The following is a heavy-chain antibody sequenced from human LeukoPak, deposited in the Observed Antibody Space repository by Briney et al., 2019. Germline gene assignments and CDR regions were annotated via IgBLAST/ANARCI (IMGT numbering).Heavy chain of an antibody. CDR1: GFTFSSYA. Sequence: GGSLRLSCAASGFTFSSYAMHWVRQAPGKGLEWVGVISYDGSNKYYADSAKGRFTISRDNSKNTLSLQMDSLRAGDTDVYYCARGGGLDVWGQGATVTVSS. V-gene: IGHV3-30-3*01. CDR3: ARGGGLDV. CDR2: ISYDGSNK. J-gene: IGHJ6*02. D-gene: IGHD3-16*01.